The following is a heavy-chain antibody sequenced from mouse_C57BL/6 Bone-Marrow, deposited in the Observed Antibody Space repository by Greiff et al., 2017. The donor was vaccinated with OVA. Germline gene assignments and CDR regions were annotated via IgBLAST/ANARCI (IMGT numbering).Heavy chain of an antibody. CDR3: AREGDYYSSSWYFDD. Sequence: VKVVESGAELVRPGASVKLSCKASGYTFTDYYINWVKQRPGQGLEWIARIYPGSGNTYYTEKFKGKATLTAEKSSSTAYMQLSNLTSEDSAVYLYAREGDYYSSSWYFDDWGTGTTVTVSS. D-gene: IGHD1-1*01. CDR2: IYPGSGNT. CDR1: GYTFTDYY. J-gene: IGHJ1*03. V-gene: IGHV1-76*01.